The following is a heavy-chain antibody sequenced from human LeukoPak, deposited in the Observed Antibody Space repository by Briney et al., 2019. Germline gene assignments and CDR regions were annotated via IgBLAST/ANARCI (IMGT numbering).Heavy chain of an antibody. J-gene: IGHJ4*02. V-gene: IGHV5-51*01. CDR2: IYPGDSDT. Sequence: GESLKISCKGSGYSFTTYWIGWVRQMPGKGLEWMGIIYPGDSDTRYSPSFQGQVTISADKAISTAYLQWSSLKASDTAMYHCARLNSPRIAVRPIDYWGQGTLVTVSS. D-gene: IGHD6-6*01. CDR1: GYSFTTYW. CDR3: ARLNSPRIAVRPIDY.